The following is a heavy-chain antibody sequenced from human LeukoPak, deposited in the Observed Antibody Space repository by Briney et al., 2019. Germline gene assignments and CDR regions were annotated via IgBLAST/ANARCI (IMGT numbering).Heavy chain of an antibody. Sequence: ASVKVSCKASGYTFTGSYMHWVRQAPGQGLEWMGWINPNSGGTNYAQKFQGRVTMTRDTSISTAYMELSRLRSDDTAVYYCARTYYYDSSGPVTDYWGQGTLVTVSS. CDR3: ARTYYYDSSGPVTDY. J-gene: IGHJ4*02. CDR2: INPNSGGT. CDR1: GYTFTGSY. V-gene: IGHV1-2*02. D-gene: IGHD3-22*01.